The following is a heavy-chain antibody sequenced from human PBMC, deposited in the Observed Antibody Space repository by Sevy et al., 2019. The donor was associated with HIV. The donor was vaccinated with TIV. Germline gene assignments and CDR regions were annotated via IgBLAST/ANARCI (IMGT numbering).Heavy chain of an antibody. D-gene: IGHD3-9*01. CDR1: GFTFSSYA. V-gene: IGHV3-23*01. Sequence: GGSLRLSCAASGFTFSSYAMSWVRQAPGKGLEWVSAISGSGGSTYYADSVKGRFTISRDNSKNTLYLQMNSLRAEDTAVYYCANAGYDILTGQDYWDQGTLVTVSS. CDR2: ISGSGGST. CDR3: ANAGYDILTGQDY. J-gene: IGHJ4*02.